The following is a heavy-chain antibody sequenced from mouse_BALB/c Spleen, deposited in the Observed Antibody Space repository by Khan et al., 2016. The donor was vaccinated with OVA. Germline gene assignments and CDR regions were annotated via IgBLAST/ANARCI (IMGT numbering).Heavy chain of an antibody. CDR1: GYTFTNFG. CDR3: ARVGSDWYVDV. D-gene: IGHD1-1*02. J-gene: IGHJ1*01. V-gene: IGHV9-3-1*01. CDR2: INTYTGEP. Sequence: QIQLVQSGPELKKPGATVMISCKASGYTFTNFGMNWVKQAPGKGLKWMGWINTYTGEPTYDDDFRGRFAFSLETSATTAYLQINNLKNVDTATVVCARVGSDWYVDVWGAGTPVTGSS.